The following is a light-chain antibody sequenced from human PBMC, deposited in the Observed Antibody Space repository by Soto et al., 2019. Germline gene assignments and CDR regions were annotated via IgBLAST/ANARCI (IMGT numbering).Light chain of an antibody. CDR3: NSFTSTSPFV. Sequence: QSVLTQPASVSGSPGQSITIFCTGTSSDVGAYNYVSWHQHRPGKAPRVLIYDVSNRPSGVSSRFSGSKSGNTASLTISGLQAEDEAEYYCNSFTSTSPFVFGGGTKVTVL. CDR1: SSDVGAYNY. CDR2: DVS. V-gene: IGLV2-14*03. J-gene: IGLJ1*01.